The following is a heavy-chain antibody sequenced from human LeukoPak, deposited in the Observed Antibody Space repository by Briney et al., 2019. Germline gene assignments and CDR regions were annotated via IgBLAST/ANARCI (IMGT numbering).Heavy chain of an antibody. Sequence: SETLSLTCTVSGGSISSYYWSWIRQSPGKGLEWIGYIYSSGSTNYNPSLKSRITISVDTSKNQFSLKLSSVTAADTAVYYCARFAYCGGHCWYYFDYWGQGPLVTVSS. D-gene: IGHD2-21*02. CDR1: GGSISSYY. CDR3: ARFAYCGGHCWYYFDY. CDR2: IYSSGST. J-gene: IGHJ4*02. V-gene: IGHV4-59*01.